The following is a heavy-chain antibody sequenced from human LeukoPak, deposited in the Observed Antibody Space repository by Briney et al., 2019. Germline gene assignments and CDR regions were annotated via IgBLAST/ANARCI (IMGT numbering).Heavy chain of an antibody. Sequence: PSQTLSLTCTVSGGPISSGDYYWSWIRQPPGKGLEWIGYIYYSGSTYYNPSLKSQVTISVDTSKNQCSLKLSSVTAANTAGYYCARDRYSGLSDYWGQGNLGTVSS. J-gene: IGHJ4*02. CDR3: ARDRYSGLSDY. CDR1: GGPISSGDYY. CDR2: IYYSGST. D-gene: IGHD5-12*01. V-gene: IGHV4-30-4*01.